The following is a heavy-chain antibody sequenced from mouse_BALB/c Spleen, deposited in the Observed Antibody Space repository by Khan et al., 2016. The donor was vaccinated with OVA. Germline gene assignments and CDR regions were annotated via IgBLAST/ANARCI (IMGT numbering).Heavy chain of an antibody. J-gene: IGHJ1*01. Sequence: EVELVESGGGLVQPGGSRKLSCAASGFTFSSFGIHWVRQAPKKGLEWVAYISSGSSTIYYVDTVKGRFTISRDITKNTLFLQMTSLRSEDTAMYYCARSGGNFHWYFDVWGEGTSVTVSS. CDR1: GFTFSSFG. V-gene: IGHV5-17*02. CDR3: ARSGGNFHWYFDV. CDR2: ISSGSSTI. D-gene: IGHD2-1*01.